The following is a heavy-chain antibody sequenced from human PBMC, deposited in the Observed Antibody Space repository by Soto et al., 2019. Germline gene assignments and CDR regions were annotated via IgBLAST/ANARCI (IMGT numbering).Heavy chain of an antibody. CDR1: GYTFTSYA. J-gene: IGHJ4*02. CDR2: INAGNGNT. D-gene: IGHD3-22*01. V-gene: IGHV1-3*01. Sequence: ASVKVSCKASGYTFTSYAMHWVRQAPGQRLEWMGWINAGNGNTKYSQKFQGRVTITRDTSASTAYMELSSLRSEDTAVYYCARSIVEVNSFDYWSQGTLVTVSS. CDR3: ARSIVEVNSFDY.